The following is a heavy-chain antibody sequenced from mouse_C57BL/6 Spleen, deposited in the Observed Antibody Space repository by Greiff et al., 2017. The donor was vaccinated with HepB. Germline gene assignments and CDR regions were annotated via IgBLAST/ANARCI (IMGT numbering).Heavy chain of an antibody. V-gene: IGHV1-55*01. Sequence: VQLQQPGAELVKPGASVKMSCKASGYTFTSYWITWVKQRPGQGLEWIGDIYPGSGSTNYNEKFKSKATLTVDTSSSTAYMQLSSLTSEDSAVYYCAGGNDYDEAWFAYWGQGTLVTVSA. CDR1: GYTFTSYW. J-gene: IGHJ3*01. D-gene: IGHD2-4*01. CDR3: AGGNDYDEAWFAY. CDR2: IYPGSGST.